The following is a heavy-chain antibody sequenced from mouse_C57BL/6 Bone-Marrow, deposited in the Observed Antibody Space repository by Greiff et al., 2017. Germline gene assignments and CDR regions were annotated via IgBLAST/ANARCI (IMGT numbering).Heavy chain of an antibody. D-gene: IGHD1-1*01. CDR3: TTLYYGSEAWFAY. J-gene: IGHJ3*01. V-gene: IGHV14-4*01. CDR2: IDPENGDT. CDR1: GFNIKDDY. Sequence: EVQLQQSGAELVRPGASVKLSCTASGFNIKDDYMHWVKQRPEQGLEWIGWIDPENGDTEYASKFQGKATITADTSSNTAYLQLSSLTSEDTAVYYCTTLYYGSEAWFAYWGQGTLVTGSA.